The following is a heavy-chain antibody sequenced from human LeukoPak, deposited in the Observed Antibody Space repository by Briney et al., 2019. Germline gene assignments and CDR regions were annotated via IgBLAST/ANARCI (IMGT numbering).Heavy chain of an antibody. V-gene: IGHV1-18*01. CDR1: GYSFTLYG. CDR2: IIAYNGNT. J-gene: IGHJ4*02. Sequence: EASVQVSSKASGYSFTLYGISWVRRAAGQGLEWMGWIIAYNGNTNYGQKVQGRVTMTTDTSTSTAYMELRSLRSDDTAVYYCARVGYNYGSGYFDYWGQGTLVTVSS. CDR3: ARVGYNYGSGYFDY. D-gene: IGHD5-18*01.